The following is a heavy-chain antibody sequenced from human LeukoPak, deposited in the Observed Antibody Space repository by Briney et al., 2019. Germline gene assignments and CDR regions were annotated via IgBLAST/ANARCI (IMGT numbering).Heavy chain of an antibody. D-gene: IGHD3-22*01. J-gene: IGHJ3*02. V-gene: IGHV1-69*13. Sequence: SVKVSCKASGGTFSSYAISWVRQAPGQGLEWMGGIIPIFGTANYAQKFQGRVTITADESTSTAYMELSSLRSEDTAVYYSARARYYYDSSGPLDAFDIWGQGTMVTVSS. CDR1: GGTFSSYA. CDR3: ARARYYYDSSGPLDAFDI. CDR2: IIPIFGTA.